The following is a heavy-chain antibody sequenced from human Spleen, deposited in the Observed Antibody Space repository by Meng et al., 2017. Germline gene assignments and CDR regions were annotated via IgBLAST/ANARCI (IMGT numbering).Heavy chain of an antibody. V-gene: IGHV3-66*02. CDR2: IFRDGAT. CDR1: GIDVSTKH. Sequence: EVHLVESGGGLMQPGGSLTISCVASGIDVSTKHMGWVRQAPGKGLEWVSVIFRDGATYYADSVKGRFTISRDNSKDTFYLQMNSLRSEDTAVYYCATGAAYYFDYWGQGALVTVSS. CDR3: ATGAAYYFDY. D-gene: IGHD2-15*01. J-gene: IGHJ4*02.